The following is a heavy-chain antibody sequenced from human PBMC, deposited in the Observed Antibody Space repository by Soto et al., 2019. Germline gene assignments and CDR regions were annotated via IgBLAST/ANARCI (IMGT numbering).Heavy chain of an antibody. CDR1: GFTFSDYG. CDR2: LWHDGINE. J-gene: IGHJ4*02. D-gene: IGHD3-10*01. CDR3: AKSRGHGYKWGLGLDY. V-gene: IGHV3-33*03. Sequence: QERLVESGGGVVQPGRSLRLSCAVSGFTFSDYGMHWVRQAPGKGLEWVALLWHDGINEYYADSVKGRFTISRDISNNTRSLQMSSLRPEDTAVYYCAKSRGHGYKWGLGLDYWGQGTLVTVSS.